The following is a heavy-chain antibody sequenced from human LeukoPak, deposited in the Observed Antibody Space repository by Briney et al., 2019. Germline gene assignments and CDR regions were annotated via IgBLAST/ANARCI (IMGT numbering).Heavy chain of an antibody. CDR2: LYSDGNT. Sequence: AGSLRLSCAASGFTVITNDMTWVRQAPGKGLEWVSVLYSDGNTKYADSVQGRFTISRDNSKNTLYLETNSLSPDDTAVYYCARGVEPLAANTLAYWGQGTLVSVSS. V-gene: IGHV3-53*01. CDR1: GFTVITND. CDR3: ARGVEPLAANTLAY. D-gene: IGHD1-14*01. J-gene: IGHJ4*02.